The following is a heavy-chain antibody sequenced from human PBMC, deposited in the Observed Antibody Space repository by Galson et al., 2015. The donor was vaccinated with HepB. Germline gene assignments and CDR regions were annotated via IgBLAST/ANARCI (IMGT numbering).Heavy chain of an antibody. CDR2: ISAYNGNT. J-gene: IGHJ6*02. CDR3: ARDDYYGSGSYYNGPNYYGMDV. Sequence: SGYTFTSYGISWVRQAPGQGLEWMGWISAYNGNTNYAQKLQGRVTMTTDTSTSTAYMELRSLRSDDTAVYYCARDDYYGSGSYYNGPNYYGMDVWGQGTTVTVSS. CDR1: GYTFTSYG. D-gene: IGHD3-10*01. V-gene: IGHV1-18*04.